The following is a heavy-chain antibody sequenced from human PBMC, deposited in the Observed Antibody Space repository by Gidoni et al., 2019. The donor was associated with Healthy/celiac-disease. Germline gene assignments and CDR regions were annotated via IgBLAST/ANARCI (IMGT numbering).Heavy chain of an antibody. D-gene: IGHD2-15*01. CDR2: TYYRSKWYN. J-gene: IGHJ4*02. CDR3: ARVGPCSGGSCYYFDY. Sequence: QVQLQQSGPGLVKPSQTLSLTCAISGDSVPSNSAAWNWIRQSPSRGLEWLGRTYYRSKWYNDYAVSVKSRITINPDTSKNQFSLQLNSVTPEDTAVYYCARVGPCSGGSCYYFDYWGQGTLVTVSS. V-gene: IGHV6-1*01. CDR1: GDSVPSNSAA.